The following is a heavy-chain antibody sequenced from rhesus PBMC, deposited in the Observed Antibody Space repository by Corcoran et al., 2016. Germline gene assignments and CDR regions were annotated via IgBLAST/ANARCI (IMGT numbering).Heavy chain of an antibody. J-gene: IGHJ4*01. CDR1: GGSISDSYR. CDR2: NYGNSTST. CDR3: ARTRITMIVVITGGYFDY. V-gene: IGHV4S10*01. D-gene: IGHD3-28*01. Sequence: QVQLQESGPGVVKPSETLSLTCAVSGGSISDSYRWSWIRQPPGKGLEWIGYNYGNSTSTNYNPSLKSRVTISKDTSKNQFSLNLSSVTAADTAVYYCARTRITMIVVITGGYFDYWGQGVLVTVSS.